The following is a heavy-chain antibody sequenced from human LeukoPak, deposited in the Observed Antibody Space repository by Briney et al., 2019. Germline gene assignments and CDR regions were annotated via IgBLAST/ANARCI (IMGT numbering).Heavy chain of an antibody. J-gene: IGHJ6*03. CDR3: AILEGGAGDHYMDV. Sequence: ASVKVSCKASGFTFTGYYMHWVRQAPGQGLEWMGWINPNSGGTNYAQKFQGRVTMTRDTSISTAYMELSRLRSDDTAVYYCAILEGGAGDHYMDVWGKGTTVTISS. CDR1: GFTFTGYY. V-gene: IGHV1-2*02. D-gene: IGHD6-19*01. CDR2: INPNSGGT.